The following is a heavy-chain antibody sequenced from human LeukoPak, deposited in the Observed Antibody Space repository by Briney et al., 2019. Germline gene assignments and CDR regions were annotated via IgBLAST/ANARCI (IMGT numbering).Heavy chain of an antibody. Sequence: GGSLRLSCAASGFTVSSNYMSWVRQAPGQGLEWVSVIYSGGSTYYADSVKGRFTISRDISKNTVYLQMNSLRAEDTAVYYCASWGQQLYYFDYWGQGTLVTVSS. CDR2: IYSGGST. J-gene: IGHJ4*02. CDR3: ASWGQQLYYFDY. V-gene: IGHV3-53*01. D-gene: IGHD3-16*01. CDR1: GFTVSSNY.